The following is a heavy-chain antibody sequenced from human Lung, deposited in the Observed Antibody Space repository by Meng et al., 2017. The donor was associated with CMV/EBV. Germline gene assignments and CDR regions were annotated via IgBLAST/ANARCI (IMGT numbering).Heavy chain of an antibody. CDR1: GFTFSSYW. D-gene: IGHD3-16*02. V-gene: IGHV3-7*01. CDR2: IKQDGSEK. CDR3: ARVRYSKGMGYYYGMDV. Sequence: SCAASGFTFSSYWMSWVRQAPGKGLEWVANIKQDGSEKYYVDSVKGRFTISRDNAKNSLYLQMNSLRAEDTAVYYCARVRYSKGMGYYYGMDVWXQGTXVTVSS. J-gene: IGHJ6*02.